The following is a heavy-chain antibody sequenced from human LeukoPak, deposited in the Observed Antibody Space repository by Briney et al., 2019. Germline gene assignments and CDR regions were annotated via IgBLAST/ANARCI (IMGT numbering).Heavy chain of an antibody. Sequence: SETLSLTCTVSGGSISSSSYYWGWIRQPPGKGLEWIGSIYYSGSTYYNPSLKSRVTISVDTSKNQFSLKLSSVTAADTAVYYCARTEYSSSWVLWFDPWGQGTLATVSS. CDR2: IYYSGST. D-gene: IGHD6-13*01. CDR3: ARTEYSSSWVLWFDP. V-gene: IGHV4-39*01. J-gene: IGHJ5*02. CDR1: GGSISSSSYY.